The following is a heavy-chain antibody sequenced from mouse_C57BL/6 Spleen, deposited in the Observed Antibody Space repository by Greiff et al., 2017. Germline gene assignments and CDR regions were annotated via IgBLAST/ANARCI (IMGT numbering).Heavy chain of an antibody. CDR2: IYPGDGDT. D-gene: IGHD1-1*01. CDR1: GYAFSSSW. J-gene: IGHJ2*01. V-gene: IGHV1-82*01. CDR3: AKHYYGSSPHFDY. Sequence: QVQLKESGPELVKPGASVKISCKASGYAFSSSWMNWVKQRPGKGLEWIGRIYPGDGDTNYNGKFKGKATLTADKSSSTAYMQLSSLTSEDSAVYFCAKHYYGSSPHFDYWGQGTTLTVSS.